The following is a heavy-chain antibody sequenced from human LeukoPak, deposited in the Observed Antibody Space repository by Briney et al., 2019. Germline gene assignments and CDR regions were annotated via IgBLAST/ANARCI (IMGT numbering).Heavy chain of an antibody. D-gene: IGHD4-23*01. J-gene: IGHJ4*02. V-gene: IGHV3-66*02. CDR1: GFTFSDYY. Sequence: PGGSLRLSCAASGFTFSDYYMSWIRQAPGKGLEWVSVIYSGGSTYYADSVKGRFTISRDNSKNTLYLQMNSLRAEDTAVYYCAEGGGNPRAPLYYFDYWGQGTLVTVSS. CDR2: IYSGGST. CDR3: AEGGGNPRAPLYYFDY.